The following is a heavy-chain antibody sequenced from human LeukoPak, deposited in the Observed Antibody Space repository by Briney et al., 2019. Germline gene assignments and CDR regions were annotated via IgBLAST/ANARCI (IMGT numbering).Heavy chain of an antibody. V-gene: IGHV3-23*01. D-gene: IGHD3-3*01. J-gene: IGHJ5*02. CDR1: GFTFSSYA. Sequence: GGSLRLSCAASGFTFSSYAMSWVRQAPGKGLEWVSAISGSGGSTYYADSVKGRFTISRDNSKNTLYLQMNSLRAEDTAVYYCAKLPRPSYDFWSGYYTWGQGTLVTVSS. CDR3: AKLPRPSYDFWSGYYT. CDR2: ISGSGGST.